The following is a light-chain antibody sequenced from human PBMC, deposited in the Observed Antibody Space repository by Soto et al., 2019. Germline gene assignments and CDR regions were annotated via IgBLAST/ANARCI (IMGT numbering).Light chain of an antibody. CDR3: QQHGTSPPSWT. CDR1: QSVSSSY. CDR2: GAS. J-gene: IGKJ1*01. Sequence: EIVLTQSPGTLSLSPGARATLFCRASQSVSSSYLAWYQQKPGQAPRLLIYGASSRATGIPDRFSASGSGTDFTLTISRLEPEDFAVYYCQQHGTSPPSWTFGQGTKVEIK. V-gene: IGKV3-20*01.